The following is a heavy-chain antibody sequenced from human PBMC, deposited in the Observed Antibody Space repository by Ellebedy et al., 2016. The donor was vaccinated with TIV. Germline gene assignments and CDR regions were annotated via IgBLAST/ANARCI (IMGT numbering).Heavy chain of an antibody. D-gene: IGHD3-10*01. CDR2: ISSSDHYI. CDR1: GFNFGDYS. V-gene: IGHV3-21*01. J-gene: IGHJ6*02. Sequence: GESLKISCAGSGFNFGDYSMNWVRQAPGKGLEWVSSISSSDHYIHYADSVKGRFTISRDNAKNSLYLQMNSLRAEDTAVYYCARDSGTRLDYYGMDVWGQGTTVTVSS. CDR3: ARDSGTRLDYYGMDV.